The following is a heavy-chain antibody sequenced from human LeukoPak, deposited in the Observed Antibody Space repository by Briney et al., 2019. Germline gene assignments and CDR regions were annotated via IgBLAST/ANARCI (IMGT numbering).Heavy chain of an antibody. CDR3: ARAPREGPERQNWFDP. D-gene: IGHD2-2*01. CDR2: IIPIFGTA. V-gene: IGHV1-69*01. CDR1: GGTFSSYA. J-gene: IGHJ5*02. Sequence: SVKVSCKASGGTFSSYAISWVRQAPGQGLEWMGGIIPIFGTANYAQKFQGRVTITADESTSTAYMELSSLRSEDTAVYYCARAPREGPERQNWFDPWGQGTLVTVSS.